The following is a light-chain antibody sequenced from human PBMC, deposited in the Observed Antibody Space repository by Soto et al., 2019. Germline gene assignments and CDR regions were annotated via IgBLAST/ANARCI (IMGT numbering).Light chain of an antibody. CDR2: GHT. V-gene: IGLV1-44*01. J-gene: IGLJ2*01. CDR3: AAWDDSLNGRV. Sequence: QSVLTQPPSASGTPGQRVTISCSGSSSSIGSNTVNWYQQLPGTAPNLLIYGHTQRPSGVPDRFSGSKSGTSASLAISGLQSEDEADYYCAAWDDSLNGRVFGGGTKLTVL. CDR1: SSSIGSNT.